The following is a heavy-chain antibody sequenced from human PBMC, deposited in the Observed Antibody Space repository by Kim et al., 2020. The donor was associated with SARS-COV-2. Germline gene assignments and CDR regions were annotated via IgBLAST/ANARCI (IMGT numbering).Heavy chain of an antibody. Sequence: ASVKVSCKASGYTFTSYDINWVRQATGQGLEWMGWMNPNSGNTGYAQKFQGRVTMTRNTSISTAYMELSSLRSEDTAVYYCARALERITIFGVVIENPKWFDPGGQGTLVTVSS. CDR1: GYTFTSYD. D-gene: IGHD3-3*01. CDR2: MNPNSGNT. J-gene: IGHJ5*02. V-gene: IGHV1-8*01. CDR3: ARALERITIFGVVIENPKWFDP.